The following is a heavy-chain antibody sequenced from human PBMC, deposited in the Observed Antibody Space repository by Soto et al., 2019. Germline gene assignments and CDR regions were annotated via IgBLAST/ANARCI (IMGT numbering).Heavy chain of an antibody. CDR2: IYYSGST. D-gene: IGHD5-12*01. CDR3: ARHRYSGYDLGYYFDY. J-gene: IGHJ4*02. V-gene: IGHV4-59*08. Sequence: SETLSLTCTVSGGSISSYYWSWIRQPPGKGLEWIGYIYYSGSTNYNPSLKSRVTISVDTSKNQFSLKLSSVTAADTAVYYCARHRYSGYDLGYYFDYWGQGTLVTVSS. CDR1: GGSISSYY.